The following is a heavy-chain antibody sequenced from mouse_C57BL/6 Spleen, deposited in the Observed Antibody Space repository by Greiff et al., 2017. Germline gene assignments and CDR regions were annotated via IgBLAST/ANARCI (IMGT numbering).Heavy chain of an antibody. J-gene: IGHJ2*01. V-gene: IGHV5-17*01. Sequence: DVMLVESGGGLVKPGGSLKLSCAASGFTFSDYGMHWVRQAPEKGLEWVAYISSGSSIIYYADTVKGRFTISRDNAENTLFLQMTSLRSEDTAMYYCARPFYYGSPFDYWGQGTTLTVSS. D-gene: IGHD1-1*01. CDR2: ISSGSSII. CDR3: ARPFYYGSPFDY. CDR1: GFTFSDYG.